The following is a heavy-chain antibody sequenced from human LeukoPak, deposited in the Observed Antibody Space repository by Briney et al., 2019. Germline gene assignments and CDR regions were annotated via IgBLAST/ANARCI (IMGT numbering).Heavy chain of an antibody. V-gene: IGHV3-7*03. CDR2: IKQDGSEK. CDR3: ARGDFWSGYHQNWFDP. CDR1: GFTFSSYW. D-gene: IGHD3-3*01. Sequence: GGSLRLSCAASGFTFSSYWMSWVRQAPGKGLEWVANIKQDGSEKYYVDSVKGRFTLSRDNAKNSLYLQMNSLRAEDTAVYYCARGDFWSGYHQNWFDPWGQGTLVTVSS. J-gene: IGHJ5*02.